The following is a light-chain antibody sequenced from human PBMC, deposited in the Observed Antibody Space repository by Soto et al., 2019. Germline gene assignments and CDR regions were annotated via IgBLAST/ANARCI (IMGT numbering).Light chain of an antibody. CDR3: ETWDDNTWV. CDR1: SGHSSFI. CDR2: LEGDGSY. V-gene: IGLV4-60*02. J-gene: IGLJ3*02. Sequence: QLVLTQSSSASASLGSSVKLTCTLSSGHSSFIIAWHQQQPGKAPRFLMKLEGDGSYDKGSGVPDRFSGSSSGADRYLTISNLQFEDEADYYCETWDDNTWVFGGGTKLTV.